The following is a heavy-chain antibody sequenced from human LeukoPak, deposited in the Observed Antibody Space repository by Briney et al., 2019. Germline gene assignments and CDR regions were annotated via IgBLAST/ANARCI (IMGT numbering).Heavy chain of an antibody. CDR2: IKTDGTTT. D-gene: IGHD6-19*01. Sequence: GGSLRLSCAASGFNFSSYWMHWVRQAPGEGLVWVSRIKTDGTTTNYADSVKGRFTVSRDNANNTLYLQMNSLRAEDTAVYYCARGPYTSGVYRLDYWGQGTLVTVSS. V-gene: IGHV3-74*01. J-gene: IGHJ4*02. CDR3: ARGPYTSGVYRLDY. CDR1: GFNFSSYW.